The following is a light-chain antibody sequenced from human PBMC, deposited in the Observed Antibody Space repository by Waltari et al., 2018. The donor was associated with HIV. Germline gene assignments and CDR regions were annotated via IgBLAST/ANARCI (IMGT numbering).Light chain of an antibody. CDR3: CSYAGNYPVL. J-gene: IGLJ3*02. CDR1: SSDVGGYNY. V-gene: IGLV2-11*01. Sequence: QSALTQPRSVSGSPGQSVPISCTGTSSDVGGYNYVSCYQQNPGKAPKFIIYDVTKRPSGVPDRFSGSKSGNTASLTISVLQAEDEADYYCCSYAGNYPVLFGGGTKLTVL. CDR2: DVT.